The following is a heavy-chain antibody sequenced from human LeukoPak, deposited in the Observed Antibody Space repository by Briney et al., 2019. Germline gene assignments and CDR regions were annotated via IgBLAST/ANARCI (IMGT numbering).Heavy chain of an antibody. Sequence: SQALSLTCTVSGGSISSGGYYWSWIRQPPGKGLEWIGYIYHSGSSYYNPSLKSRVTISVDRSKNQFSLKLSSVTAADTAVYYCARDRGAQVEAFDIWGQGTMVTVSS. CDR1: GGSISSGGYY. CDR2: IYHSGSS. J-gene: IGHJ3*02. CDR3: ARDRGAQVEAFDI. D-gene: IGHD3-10*01. V-gene: IGHV4-30-2*01.